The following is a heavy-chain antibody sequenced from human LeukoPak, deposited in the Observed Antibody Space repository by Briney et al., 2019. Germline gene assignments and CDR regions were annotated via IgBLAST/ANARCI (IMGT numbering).Heavy chain of an antibody. J-gene: IGHJ4*02. CDR3: AKDTSSGYYGGFDY. V-gene: IGHV3-23*01. Sequence: GGSLRLSCAASGFTSSSYGMSWVRQAPGKGLEWVSAISGSGGSTYYADSVKGRFTISRDNSKNTLYLQMNSLRAEDTAVYYCAKDTSSGYYGGFDYWGQGTLVTVSS. CDR2: ISGSGGST. CDR1: GFTSSSYG. D-gene: IGHD3-22*01.